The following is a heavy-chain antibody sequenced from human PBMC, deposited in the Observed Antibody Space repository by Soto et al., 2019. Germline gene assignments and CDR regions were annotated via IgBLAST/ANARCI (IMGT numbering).Heavy chain of an antibody. Sequence: GESLKISCKGSGYSFISHWIAWVRQTPGKGLEWMGIINPGDSDVRYSPSFQGQVTISADKSINTAYLQWSSLKASDTATYYCTRPQSSGWYDYWGQGTLVTAPQ. CDR2: INPGDSDV. J-gene: IGHJ4*02. D-gene: IGHD6-19*01. CDR3: TRPQSSGWYDY. V-gene: IGHV5-51*01. CDR1: GYSFISHW.